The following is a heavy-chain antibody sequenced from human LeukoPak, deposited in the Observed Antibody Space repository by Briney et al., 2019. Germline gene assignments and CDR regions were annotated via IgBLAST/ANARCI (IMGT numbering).Heavy chain of an antibody. CDR2: ISGSGGST. D-gene: IGHD5-12*01. CDR3: AKVNGYDYFNRAIKNFDY. J-gene: IGHJ4*02. Sequence: RSGGSLRLSCAASGFTFSSYAMSWVRQAPGKGLEWVSAISGSGGSTYYADSVKGRFTISRDNSKNTLYLQMNSLRAEDTAVYYCAKVNGYDYFNRAIKNFDYWGQGTLVTVSS. V-gene: IGHV3-23*01. CDR1: GFTFSSYA.